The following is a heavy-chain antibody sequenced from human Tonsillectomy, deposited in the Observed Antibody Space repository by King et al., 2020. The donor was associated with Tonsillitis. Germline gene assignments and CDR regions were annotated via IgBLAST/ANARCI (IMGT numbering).Heavy chain of an antibody. CDR3: AKLLRSGYHLYYMNV. CDR1: GFTFSSFA. D-gene: IGHD3-3*01. J-gene: IGHJ6*03. V-gene: IGHV3-23*04. Sequence: VQLVESGGGLVQPGGSLRLSCAASGFTFSSFAMTWVRQAPGKGLGGVSSISDRAGGTYYADSVNGRFTISRDNSKNTLYLQVNGLRAEDTAVYYGAKLLRSGYHLYYMNVWGKGTSVTVSS. CDR2: ISDRAGGT.